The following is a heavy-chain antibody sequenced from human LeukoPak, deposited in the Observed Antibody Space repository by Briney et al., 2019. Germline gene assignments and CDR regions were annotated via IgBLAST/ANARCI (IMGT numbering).Heavy chain of an antibody. V-gene: IGHV1-69*06. CDR1: GGTFSSYA. CDR3: ARELREHGVFDI. Sequence: ASVKVSCKASGGTFSSYAISWVRQAPGQGLEWMGGIIPIFGTANYAQKFQGRVTITADKSTSTAYMELSSLRAEDTAVYYCARELREHGVFDIWGQGTMVTVSS. J-gene: IGHJ3*02. D-gene: IGHD1-26*01. CDR2: IIPIFGTA.